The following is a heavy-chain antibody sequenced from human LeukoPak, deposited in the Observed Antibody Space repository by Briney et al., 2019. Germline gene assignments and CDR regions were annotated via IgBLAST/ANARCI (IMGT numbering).Heavy chain of an antibody. Sequence: SETLSLTCTVSGGSISSSSYYWGWIRQPPGKGLEWIGSIYYSGSTYYNPSLKSRVIISVDTSKNQFSLKLSSVTAADTAVYYCARGLMVRGVIQGLDFDYWGQGTLVTVSS. V-gene: IGHV4-39*07. D-gene: IGHD3-10*01. CDR2: IYYSGST. J-gene: IGHJ4*02. CDR3: ARGLMVRGVIQGLDFDY. CDR1: GGSISSSSYY.